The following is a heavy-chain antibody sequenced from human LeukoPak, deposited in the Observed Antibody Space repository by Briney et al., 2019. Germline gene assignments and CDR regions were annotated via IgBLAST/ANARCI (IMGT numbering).Heavy chain of an antibody. CDR1: GLTFSSYA. D-gene: IGHD2-8*01. CDR2: VTPVGNIP. J-gene: IGHJ1*01. CDR3: AKDIWLVTDGFRTFDL. V-gene: IGHV3-23*01. Sequence: GDSLRLSCAASGLTFSSYAMSWVPQAPGKGLEWISGVTPVGNIPYYADSVKGRFTISRDNSKNTLYLQMDSLTAPDTALYYCAKDIWLVTDGFRTFDLGGQGTLVSVSS.